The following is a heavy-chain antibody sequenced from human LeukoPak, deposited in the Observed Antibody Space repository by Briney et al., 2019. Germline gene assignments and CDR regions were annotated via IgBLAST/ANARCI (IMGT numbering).Heavy chain of an antibody. CDR3: ARGSSGYYFVSAFDI. V-gene: IGHV4-59*01. D-gene: IGHD3-22*01. J-gene: IGHJ3*02. CDR2: IYYSGST. CDR1: GDSISRFY. Sequence: PSETLSLTCTVSGDSISRFYWSWIRQPPGKGLEWIGDIYYSGSTDYNPSLKSRVTISVDRSKNQFSLKLSSVTAVDTAVYYCARGSSGYYFVSAFDIWGQGTMVTVSS.